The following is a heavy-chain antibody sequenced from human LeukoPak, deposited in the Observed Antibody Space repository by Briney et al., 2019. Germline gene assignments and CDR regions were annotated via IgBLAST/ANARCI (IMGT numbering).Heavy chain of an antibody. V-gene: IGHV3-23*01. Sequence: GGSLRLSCAASEFTFSNYAMTWVRQAPGKGLEWVSGITVSGGFTYYADSVQGRFTVSRDNSKNTLYLQMNSLRAEDTATYYCAKDRDSSSHYYYYNMDVWGQGATVTVSS. CDR1: EFTFSNYA. CDR2: ITVSGGFT. J-gene: IGHJ6*02. CDR3: AKDRDSSSHYYYYNMDV. D-gene: IGHD6-13*01.